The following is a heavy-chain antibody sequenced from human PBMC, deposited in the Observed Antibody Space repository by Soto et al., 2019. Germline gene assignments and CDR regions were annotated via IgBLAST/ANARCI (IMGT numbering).Heavy chain of an antibody. J-gene: IGHJ3*02. CDR2: ISWNSGSI. D-gene: IGHD3-10*01. Sequence: EVQLGESGGGLVQPGRSLRLSCAASGFTFDDYAMHWVRQAPGKGLEWVSGISWNSGSIGYADSVKGRFTISRDNAKNSLYLQMTSLRAEDTAWYYCAKDIGSYDAFDIWGQGTMVTVSS. CDR1: GFTFDDYA. V-gene: IGHV3-9*01. CDR3: AKDIGSYDAFDI.